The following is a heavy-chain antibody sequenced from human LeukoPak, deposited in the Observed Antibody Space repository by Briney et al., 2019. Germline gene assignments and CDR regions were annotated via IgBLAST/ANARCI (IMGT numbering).Heavy chain of an antibody. Sequence: PSETLSLTCAVYGGSFSGYYWSWIRQPPGKGLEWIGEINHSGSTNYNPSLRSRVTISIDTSKNQFSLKLSSVTAADTAVYYCAAKARDFYYWGQGTLVTGSS. J-gene: IGHJ4*02. CDR3: AAKARDFYY. CDR2: INHSGST. V-gene: IGHV4-34*01. CDR1: GGSFSGYY.